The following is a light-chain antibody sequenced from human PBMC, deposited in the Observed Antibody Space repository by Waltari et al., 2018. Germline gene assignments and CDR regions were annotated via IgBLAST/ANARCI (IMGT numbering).Light chain of an antibody. Sequence: DIVLTQSPATLSLSPGDTATLSCRASHSLSSNLAWYQQKPGQAPRLLIYDASNRATGIPARFSGSGSGTDFTLTISSLEPEDFAVYYCQQRSNWPKVTFGPGTKVEIK. V-gene: IGKV3-11*01. CDR2: DAS. CDR1: HSLSSN. J-gene: IGKJ3*01. CDR3: QQRSNWPKVT.